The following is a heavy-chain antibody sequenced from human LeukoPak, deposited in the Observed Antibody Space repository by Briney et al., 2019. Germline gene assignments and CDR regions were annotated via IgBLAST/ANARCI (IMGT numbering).Heavy chain of an antibody. D-gene: IGHD3-10*01. CDR2: IWYDGSNK. CDR1: GITFSSYG. J-gene: IGHJ6*02. V-gene: IGHV3-33*01. CDR3: ARDMDGSGSYPARYYGMDV. Sequence: GGSLRLSCAASGITFSSYGMHCVRQAPGKGLEWVAVIWYDGSNKYYADSVKGRFTISRDNSKNTLYLQMNSLRAEDTAVYYCARDMDGSGSYPARYYGMDVWGQGTTVTVSS.